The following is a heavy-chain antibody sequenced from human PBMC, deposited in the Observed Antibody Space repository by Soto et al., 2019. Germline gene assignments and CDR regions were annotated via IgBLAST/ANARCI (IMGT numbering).Heavy chain of an antibody. J-gene: IGHJ4*02. Sequence: SETLSLTCTVTGASITFGGYSWSWIRQTPGKGLEWIGYINHLETTFYNPSFESRLTLSIDRAKNQFSLKLHSMSAADRAVYFCARGGGSDSFDYWGQGILVTVSS. CDR2: INHLETT. D-gene: IGHD1-26*01. V-gene: IGHV4-30-2*01. CDR1: GASITFGGYS. CDR3: ARGGGSDSFDY.